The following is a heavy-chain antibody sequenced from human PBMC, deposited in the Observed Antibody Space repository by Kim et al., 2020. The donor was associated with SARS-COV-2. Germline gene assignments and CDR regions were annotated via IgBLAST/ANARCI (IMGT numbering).Heavy chain of an antibody. D-gene: IGHD2-15*01. CDR3: ARGRKGGQFDY. CDR1: GGSISSYY. V-gene: IGHV4-59*01. Sequence: SETLSLTCTVSGGSISSYYWSWIRQPPGKGLEWIGYIYYSGSTNYNPSLKSRVTISVDTSKNQFSLKLSSVTAADTAVYYCARGRKGGQFDYWGQGTLVTVSS. J-gene: IGHJ4*02. CDR2: IYYSGST.